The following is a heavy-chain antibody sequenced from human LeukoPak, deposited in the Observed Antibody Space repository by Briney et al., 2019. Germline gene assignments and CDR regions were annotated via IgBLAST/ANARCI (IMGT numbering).Heavy chain of an antibody. V-gene: IGHV4-34*01. D-gene: IGHD5-12*01. Sequence: PSETLSLTCAVYGGSFSGYYWSWIRQPPGKGLEWIGEINHSGSTNYNPSLKTPVTISVDTSKNQFSLKLSSVTAADTAVYYRARVDSGYDQRPDYWGQGTLVTVSS. CDR3: ARVDSGYDQRPDY. J-gene: IGHJ4*02. CDR1: GGSFSGYY. CDR2: INHSGST.